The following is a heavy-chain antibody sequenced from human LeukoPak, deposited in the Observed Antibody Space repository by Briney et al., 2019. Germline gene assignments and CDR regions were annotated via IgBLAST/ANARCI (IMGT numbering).Heavy chain of an antibody. CDR1: GGSISSYY. D-gene: IGHD3-3*01. CDR2: IYYSGST. Sequence: PSETLSLTCTVSGGSISSYYWSWIRQPPGKGLEWIGYIYYSGSTNYNPSLKSRVTISVDTSKNQFSLKLSSVTAADTAVYYCARNDYDFWSGRETYNWFDPWGQGTLVTVSS. CDR3: ARNDYDFWSGRETYNWFDP. V-gene: IGHV4-59*01. J-gene: IGHJ5*02.